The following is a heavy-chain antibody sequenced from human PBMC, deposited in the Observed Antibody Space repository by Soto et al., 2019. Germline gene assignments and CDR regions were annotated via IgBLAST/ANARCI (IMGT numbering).Heavy chain of an antibody. Sequence: PGGSLRLSCTASGSPFSTYGMNWVRQAPGKGLEWVSSISNGGDYIYYADSVQGRFTISRDNAKNSLYLQMNSLRAEDTAVYFWARDESAGSSITDWGQGTLVTVAS. CDR2: ISNGGDYI. CDR3: ARDESAGSSITD. J-gene: IGHJ4*02. D-gene: IGHD3-3*02. V-gene: IGHV3-21*01. CDR1: GSPFSTYG.